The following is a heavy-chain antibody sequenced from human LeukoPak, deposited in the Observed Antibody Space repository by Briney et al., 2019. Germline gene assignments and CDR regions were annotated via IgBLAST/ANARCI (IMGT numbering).Heavy chain of an antibody. J-gene: IGHJ5*02. CDR3: ARDAREMATISWFDP. D-gene: IGHD5-24*01. Sequence: GGSLRLCCAASGFTFSSYAMRWVRQAPGKGLEWVAVISYDGSNKYYADSVKGRFTISRDNSKNTLYLQMNSLRAEDTAVYYCARDAREMATISWFDPWGQGTLVTVSS. CDR1: GFTFSSYA. CDR2: ISYDGSNK. V-gene: IGHV3-30*01.